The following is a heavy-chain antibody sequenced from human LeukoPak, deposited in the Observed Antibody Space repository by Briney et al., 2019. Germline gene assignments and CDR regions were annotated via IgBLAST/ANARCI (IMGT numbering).Heavy chain of an antibody. CDR1: GFTFSSYA. D-gene: IGHD2-2*01. Sequence: GGSLRLSCTASGFTFSSYAMSWVRQAPGKGLEWVSPISGSGGSTYYADSVKGRFTISRDNSKNTLYLQMNSLRAEDTAVYYCAKDPPGVPAAMYYFDYWGQGTLVTVSS. CDR3: AKDPPGVPAAMYYFDY. J-gene: IGHJ4*02. CDR2: ISGSGGST. V-gene: IGHV3-23*01.